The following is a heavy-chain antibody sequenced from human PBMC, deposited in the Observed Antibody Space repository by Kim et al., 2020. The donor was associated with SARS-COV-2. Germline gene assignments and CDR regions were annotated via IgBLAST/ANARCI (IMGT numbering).Heavy chain of an antibody. D-gene: IGHD3-16*02. Sequence: GSVKVSCKASGYTFTNNAISWVRQAPGQGLEWMGWINTDTGNPTYAQAFTRRFVFSVDTSVTTAYLQISSLEAEDTALYYCARVIWGTYRYTDYWGQGTLVTVAS. J-gene: IGHJ4*02. CDR2: INTDTGNP. CDR1: GYTFTNNA. CDR3: ARVIWGTYRYTDY. V-gene: IGHV7-4-1*02.